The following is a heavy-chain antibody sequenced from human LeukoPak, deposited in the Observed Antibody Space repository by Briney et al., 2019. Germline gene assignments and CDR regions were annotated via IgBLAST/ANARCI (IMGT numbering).Heavy chain of an antibody. Sequence: GGSLRLSCAASGFTFSSYSMNWVRQAPGKGLEWVSSISSSSSYIYYADSVKGRFTISRDNAKNSLYLQMNSLGAEDTAVYYCARSSSGYYYVYWGQGTLVTVSS. CDR2: ISSSSSYI. J-gene: IGHJ4*02. V-gene: IGHV3-21*01. CDR3: ARSSSGYYYVY. D-gene: IGHD3-22*01. CDR1: GFTFSSYS.